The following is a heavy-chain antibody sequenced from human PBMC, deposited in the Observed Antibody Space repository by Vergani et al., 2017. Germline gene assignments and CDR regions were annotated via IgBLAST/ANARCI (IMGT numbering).Heavy chain of an antibody. D-gene: IGHD6-6*01. Sequence: QVQLVQSGAEVKKPGASVKVSCKASGYTFTSYYMHWVRQAPGQGLEWMGIINPSGGSTSYAQKFQGRVTMTRDTSTSTVYMELSRLRSDDTAVYYCAREGPIAARRGSSWFDPWGQGTLVTVSS. V-gene: IGHV1-46*01. J-gene: IGHJ5*02. CDR1: GYTFTSYY. CDR3: AREGPIAARRGSSWFDP. CDR2: INPSGGST.